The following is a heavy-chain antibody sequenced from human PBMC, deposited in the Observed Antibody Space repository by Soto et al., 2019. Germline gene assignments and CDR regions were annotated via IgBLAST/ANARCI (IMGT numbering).Heavy chain of an antibody. V-gene: IGHV1-46*01. J-gene: IGHJ6*02. CDR2: IDPSSGTT. Sequence: ASVKGSCKASRGTFSSYAISWVREAPGQGLEWMGIIDPSSGTTSYTQKFQGRVTMTRDTSMSTVYMELSSLRSEDTDVYYCARGAVVVPNGLIAGMDVWGLGTTVTVSS. CDR3: ARGAVVVPNGLIAGMDV. D-gene: IGHD2-15*01. CDR1: RGTFSSYA.